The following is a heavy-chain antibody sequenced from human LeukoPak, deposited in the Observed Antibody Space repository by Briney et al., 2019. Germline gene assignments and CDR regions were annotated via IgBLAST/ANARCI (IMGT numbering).Heavy chain of an antibody. J-gene: IGHJ4*02. CDR2: IRYDGSNK. D-gene: IGHD3-10*01. CDR3: AKVRAHYYGSGSEAPFDY. V-gene: IGHV3-30*02. Sequence: GGSLRLSCAASGFTFSSYGMHWVRQAPGKGLEWVAFIRYDGSNKYYADSVKGRFTISRDNSKNTLYLQMNSLRAEDTAVYYCAKVRAHYYGSGSEAPFDYWGQGTLVTVSS. CDR1: GFTFSSYG.